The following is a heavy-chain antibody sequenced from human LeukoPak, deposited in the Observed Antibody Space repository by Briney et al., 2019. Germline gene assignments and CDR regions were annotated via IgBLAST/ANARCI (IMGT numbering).Heavy chain of an antibody. CDR1: GFTFNSYG. CDR2: ISYDGSNK. D-gene: IGHD3-9*01. Sequence: QPGRSLRLSCAASGFTFNSYGMHWVRQAPGKGLEWVAVISYDGSNKYYADSVKGRFTISRDNSKNTLYLQMNSLRAEDTAVYYCAKAPRYFDWLSVDYWGQGTLVTVSS. CDR3: AKAPRYFDWLSVDY. V-gene: IGHV3-30*18. J-gene: IGHJ4*02.